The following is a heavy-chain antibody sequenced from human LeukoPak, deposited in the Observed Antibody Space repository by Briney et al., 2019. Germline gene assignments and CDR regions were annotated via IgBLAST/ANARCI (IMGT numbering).Heavy chain of an antibody. V-gene: IGHV4-4*02. J-gene: IGHJ3*02. CDR2: IYHSGST. CDR1: GSPISSTNW. Sequence: GSLRLSCAVSGSPISSTNWWSWVRQPPGKGLEWIGEIYHSGSTNYNPSLRSRITISVDKSKDQFSLRLSSVTAADTAVYYCARKIGSSGAFDIWGQGTMVTVSS. D-gene: IGHD1-26*01. CDR3: ARKIGSSGAFDI.